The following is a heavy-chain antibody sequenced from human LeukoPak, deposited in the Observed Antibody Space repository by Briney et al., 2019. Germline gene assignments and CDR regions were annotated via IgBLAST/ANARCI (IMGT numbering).Heavy chain of an antibody. D-gene: IGHD6-13*01. J-gene: IGHJ6*03. CDR1: GFTFSTYA. Sequence: GGSLRLSCAASGFTFSTYAMHWVRQAPGKGLEWVAVISYDGSSKYYADSVKGRFTISRDNSKNSLYLQMNSLRAEDTAVYYCAARYSSSWYVPYYYMDVWGKGTTVTVSS. V-gene: IGHV3-30*04. CDR2: ISYDGSSK. CDR3: AARYSSSWYVPYYYMDV.